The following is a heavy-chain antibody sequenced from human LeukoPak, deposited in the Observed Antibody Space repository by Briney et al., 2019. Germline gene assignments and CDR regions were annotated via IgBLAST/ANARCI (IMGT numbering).Heavy chain of an antibody. V-gene: IGHV3-7*01. CDR3: AREGRVHFDY. Sequence: PGGSLRLSCEASGFTFRTFWMSWVRQAPGKGLEWVANINQDGSEKYYVDSVRGRFTISRDNAKNSLYLQMNSLRDEDTALYYCAREGRVHFDYWGQGTLVTVSS. CDR2: INQDGSEK. CDR1: GFTFRTFW. J-gene: IGHJ4*02.